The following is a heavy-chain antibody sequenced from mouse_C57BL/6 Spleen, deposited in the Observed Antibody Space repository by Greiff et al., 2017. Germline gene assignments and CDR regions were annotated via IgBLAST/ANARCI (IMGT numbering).Heavy chain of an antibody. CDR1: GFTFSSYA. CDR3: AREGVTRGMDY. J-gene: IGHJ4*01. CDR2: ISDGGSYT. Sequence: EVQRVESGGGLVKPGGSLKLSCAASGFTFSSYAMSWVRQTPEKRLEWVATISDGGSYTYYPDNVKGRFTISRDNAKNNLYLQMSHLKSEDTAMYYCAREGVTRGMDYWGQGTSVTVSS. D-gene: IGHD2-2*01. V-gene: IGHV5-4*01.